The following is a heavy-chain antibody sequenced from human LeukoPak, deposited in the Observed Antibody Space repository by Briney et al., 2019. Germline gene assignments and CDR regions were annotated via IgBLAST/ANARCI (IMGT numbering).Heavy chain of an antibody. CDR1: GGSISSGDYY. CDR3: ARVRSSGRDPYYFDY. D-gene: IGHD6-19*01. J-gene: IGHJ4*02. Sequence: SETLSLTCTVSGGSISSGDYYWSWIRQPPGKGLEWIGYIYYSGSTYYNPSLKSRVTISVDTFKNQFSLKLSSVTAADTAVYYCARVRSSGRDPYYFDYWGQGTLVTVSS. CDR2: IYYSGST. V-gene: IGHV4-30-4*01.